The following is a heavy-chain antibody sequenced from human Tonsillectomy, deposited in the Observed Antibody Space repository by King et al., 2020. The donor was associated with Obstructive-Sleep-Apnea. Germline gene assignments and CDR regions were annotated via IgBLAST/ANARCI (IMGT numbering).Heavy chain of an antibody. D-gene: IGHD6-13*01. V-gene: IGHV4-59*01. J-gene: IGHJ3*02. CDR1: GGSISSYY. Sequence: VQLQESGPGLVKPSETLSLTCTVSGGSISSYYGSWIRQPPGKGLEGIGYIYYSGSTNDNPSLKSRVTISVDTSKNQFSLKLSSVTAADTAVYYCARGQQLGEGLDAFDIWGQGTMVTVSS. CDR2: IYYSGST. CDR3: ARGQQLGEGLDAFDI.